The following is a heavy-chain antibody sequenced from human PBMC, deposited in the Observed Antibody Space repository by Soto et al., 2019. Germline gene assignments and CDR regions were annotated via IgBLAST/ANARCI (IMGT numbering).Heavy chain of an antibody. J-gene: IGHJ4*02. CDR3: AKDRGLVTGVPGLFDW. Sequence: GSLRLSCAASGFSFSTYGMHWVRQAPGKGLEWVAVISYDGSNKYYGDSVKGRFTVSRDNSKNTLYLQMNSLRAEDTAVYYCAKDRGLVTGVPGLFDWWGQETLVTVSS. CDR1: GFSFSTYG. D-gene: IGHD2-21*02. V-gene: IGHV3-30*18. CDR2: ISYDGSNK.